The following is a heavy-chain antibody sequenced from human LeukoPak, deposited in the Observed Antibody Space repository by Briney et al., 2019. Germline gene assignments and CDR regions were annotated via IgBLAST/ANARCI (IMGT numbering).Heavy chain of an antibody. Sequence: GGSLRLSYAASGFTFSNYAMSWVRQAQGKGLEWVSVISGSGDRTYYADSVKGRFTISRDNPKNTLYIQMNSLTAEGTAIYYCAKDRRDSSGWFRTDDYWGQGTLVTVSS. J-gene: IGHJ4*02. CDR1: GFTFSNYA. V-gene: IGHV3-23*01. CDR3: AKDRRDSSGWFRTDDY. CDR2: ISGSGDRT. D-gene: IGHD6-19*01.